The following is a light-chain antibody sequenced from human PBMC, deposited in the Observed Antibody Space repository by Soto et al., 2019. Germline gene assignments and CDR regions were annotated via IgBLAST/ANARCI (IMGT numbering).Light chain of an antibody. V-gene: IGKV3-15*01. Sequence: ETVLTQSPGTLSLSPGERATLSCRASQSVSSSYLAWYQQKPGQAPRLLIYSASTRAIGVPARFSGSGSGTEFTLTISSLRSEDFAVYYCQQYNDRPRTFGQGTKVDIK. CDR2: SAS. J-gene: IGKJ1*01. CDR3: QQYNDRPRT. CDR1: QSVSSSY.